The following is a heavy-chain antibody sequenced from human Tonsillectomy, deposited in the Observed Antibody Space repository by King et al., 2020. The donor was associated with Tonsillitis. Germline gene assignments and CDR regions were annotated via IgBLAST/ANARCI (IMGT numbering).Heavy chain of an antibody. Sequence: VQLQQWGAGLLKPSETLSLTCAVYGGSFSGYYWSWIRQPPGKGLEWIGEINHSGSTNYNPSLKSRVTISVDTSKNQFSLKLSSVTAADTAVYYCARDRHHYDFWGGYYSIRYMDVWGKGTTVTVSS. CDR3: ARDRHHYDFWGGYYSIRYMDV. CDR2: INHSGST. J-gene: IGHJ6*03. D-gene: IGHD3-3*01. V-gene: IGHV4-34*01. CDR1: GGSFSGYY.